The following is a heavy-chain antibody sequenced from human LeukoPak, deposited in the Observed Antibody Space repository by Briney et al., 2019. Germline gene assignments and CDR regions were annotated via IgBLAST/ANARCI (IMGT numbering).Heavy chain of an antibody. CDR3: ARATGYSSSWYVSWFDP. D-gene: IGHD6-13*01. CDR2: IYYSGST. J-gene: IGHJ5*02. CDR1: GGSISRYY. Sequence: SETLSLTCTCSGGSISRYYWSGIRQPPWKGLEWIGYIYYSGSTNYNPSLKSRVIISVDTSKNQFSLKLSSVTAADTAVYYCARATGYSSSWYVSWFDPWGQGTLVTVSS. V-gene: IGHV4-59*01.